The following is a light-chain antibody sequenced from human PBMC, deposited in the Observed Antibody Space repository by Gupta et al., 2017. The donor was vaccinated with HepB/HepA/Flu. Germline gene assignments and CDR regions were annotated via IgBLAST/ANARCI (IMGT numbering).Light chain of an antibody. CDR2: DAS. CDR3: QQRSNWPPIT. Sequence: EIVLTQSPATLSLSPGERATLSCRASQSVSSYLVWYQQKPGQAPRLLIYDASNRDTGIPARFSGSGYGKDFTLTISSREPEDFAVYYCQQRSNWPPITFGQGTQLEIK. V-gene: IGKV3-11*01. CDR1: QSVSSY. J-gene: IGKJ5*01.